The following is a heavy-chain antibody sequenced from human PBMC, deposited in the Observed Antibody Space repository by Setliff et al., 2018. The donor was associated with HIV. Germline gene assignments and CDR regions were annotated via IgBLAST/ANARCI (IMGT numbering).Heavy chain of an antibody. J-gene: IGHJ4*02. V-gene: IGHV3-73*01. CDR3: AKFSQLLLVYFDY. Sequence: PGWSLRLSCAASGFTFSNYWMSWVRQASGKGLEWVGRIRSKADKYATDYGASAKGRFIISRDDSKKTAYLQMSSLRAEDTAVYYCAKFSQLLLVYFDYWGQGTLVTVSS. CDR1: GFTFSNYW. CDR2: IRSKADKYAT. D-gene: IGHD2-15*01.